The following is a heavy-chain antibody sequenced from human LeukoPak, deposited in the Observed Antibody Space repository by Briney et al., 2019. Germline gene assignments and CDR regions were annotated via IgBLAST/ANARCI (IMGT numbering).Heavy chain of an antibody. CDR1: GFTFSSYG. V-gene: IGHV3-30*18. J-gene: IGHJ4*02. CDR2: ISYDGSNK. D-gene: IGHD2-15*01. Sequence: SGGSLRLSCAASGFTFSSYGMHWVRQAPGKGLEWVAVISYDGSNKYYADSVKGRFTISRDNSKNTLYLQMNSLRAEDTAVYYCAKRLREYCSGGSCYSKDPADYWGQGTLVTVSS. CDR3: AKRLREYCSGGSCYSKDPADY.